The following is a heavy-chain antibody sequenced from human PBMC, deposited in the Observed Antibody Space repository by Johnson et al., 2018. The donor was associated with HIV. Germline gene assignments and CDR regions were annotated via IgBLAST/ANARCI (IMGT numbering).Heavy chain of an antibody. V-gene: IGHV3-11*04. CDR1: GFIFSDYY. J-gene: IGHJ3*01. CDR2: ISSSANTI. D-gene: IGHD4-23*01. CDR3: AKSPGKDNGGNSGGIDF. Sequence: QVQLVESGGGLVKPGGSLRLSCAASGFIFSDYYMSWIRQAPGKGLEWVSYISSSANTIYYADSVKGRFTISRDNAKNSLYLQMNSLRAEDTATYYCAKSPGKDNGGNSGGIDFWGQGTRVTVSS.